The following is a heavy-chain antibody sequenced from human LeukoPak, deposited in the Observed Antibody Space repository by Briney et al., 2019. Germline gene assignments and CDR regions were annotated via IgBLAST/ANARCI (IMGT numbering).Heavy chain of an antibody. J-gene: IGHJ4*02. D-gene: IGHD4-23*01. CDR3: ARDRLRWPKIDY. CDR1: GGSISSSDYY. V-gene: IGHV4-39*07. CDR2: IYYSVTT. Sequence: PSETLSLTCTVSGGSISSSDYYWGWIRQPLGKGLEWIGSIYYSVTTYYNPSLKSRVTISVDTSKNQFSLKLNSVTAADTAVYYCARDRLRWPKIDYWGQGTLVTVSS.